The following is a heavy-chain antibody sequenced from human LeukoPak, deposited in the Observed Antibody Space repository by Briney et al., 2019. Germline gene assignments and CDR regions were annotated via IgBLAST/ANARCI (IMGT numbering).Heavy chain of an antibody. CDR2: INPNSGGT. D-gene: IGHD3-3*01. CDR3: ARVVVGITIFGVAPFGWFDP. Sequence: ASVKVSCKASGYTFTSYYMHWVRQAPGQGLEWMGWINPNSGGTNYAQKFQGRVTMTRDTSISTAYMELSRLRSDDTAVYYCARVVVGITIFGVAPFGWFDPWGQGTLVTVSS. CDR1: GYTFTSYY. J-gene: IGHJ5*02. V-gene: IGHV1-2*02.